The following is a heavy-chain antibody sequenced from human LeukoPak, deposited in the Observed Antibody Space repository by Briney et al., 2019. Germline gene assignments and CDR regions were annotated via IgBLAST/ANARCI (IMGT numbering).Heavy chain of an antibody. V-gene: IGHV1-3*01. D-gene: IGHD3-10*01. CDR1: GYTFTSYA. CDR3: ASLGLLWFGELSQ. CDR2: INAGNGNT. Sequence: ASVKVSCKASGYTFTSYAMHWVRQAPGQRLEWMGWINAGNGNTEYSQKFQGRVTITRDTSASTAYMELSSLRSEDTAVYYCASLGLLWFGELSQWGQGTLVTVSS. J-gene: IGHJ4*02.